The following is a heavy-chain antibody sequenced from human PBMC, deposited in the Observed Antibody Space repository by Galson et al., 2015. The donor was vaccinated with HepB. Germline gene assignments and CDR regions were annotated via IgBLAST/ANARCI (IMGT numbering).Heavy chain of an antibody. J-gene: IGHJ3*02. CDR3: ARGGRYYDSSGYYDAFDI. D-gene: IGHD3-22*01. V-gene: IGHV1-46*03. Sequence: SVKVSCKASGYTFTSYYMHWVRQAPGQGLEWMGIINPSGGSTSYAQKFQGSVTMTGDTSTSTVYMELSSLRSEDTAVYYCARGGRYYDSSGYYDAFDIWGQGTMVTVSS. CDR2: INPSGGST. CDR1: GYTFTSYY.